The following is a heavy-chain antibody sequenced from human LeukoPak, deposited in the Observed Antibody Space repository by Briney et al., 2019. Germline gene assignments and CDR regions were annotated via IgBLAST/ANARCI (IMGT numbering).Heavy chain of an antibody. CDR1: GASISHDYHF. Sequence: PSETLSLTCTVSGASISHDYHFWSWIRQPPEKGLEFIGYIFHSGSTYYNASLRSRVTISIDTSKNQFSLKLSSVTAADTAVYYCARGYPTLGYCSGGSCYRRINWFDPWGQGTLVTVSS. V-gene: IGHV4-30-4*01. CDR2: IFHSGST. D-gene: IGHD2-15*01. J-gene: IGHJ5*02. CDR3: ARGYPTLGYCSGGSCYRRINWFDP.